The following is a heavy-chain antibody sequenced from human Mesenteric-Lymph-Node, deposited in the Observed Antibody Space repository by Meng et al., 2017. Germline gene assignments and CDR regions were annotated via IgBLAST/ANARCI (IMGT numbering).Heavy chain of an antibody. CDR3: ARHGRGWFDP. Sequence: VQLQEAGPGLVKPSETLSLTCTVSGGSVSGYYWSWIRQPPGKGLEWIGYIYYSGNTYYNPSLKSRVTISVDTSKNQFSLKLSSVTAEDTAVYYCARHGRGWFDPWGQGTLVTVSS. J-gene: IGHJ5*02. D-gene: IGHD3-10*01. CDR1: GGSVSGYY. CDR2: IYYSGNT. V-gene: IGHV4-59*08.